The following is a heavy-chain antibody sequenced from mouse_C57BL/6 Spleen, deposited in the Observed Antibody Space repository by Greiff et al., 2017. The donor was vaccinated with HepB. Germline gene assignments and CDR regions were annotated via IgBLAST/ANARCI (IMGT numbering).Heavy chain of an antibody. V-gene: IGHV14-1*01. CDR1: GFNIKDYY. CDR2: IDPEDGDT. CDR3: SSTFLYYYAMDY. J-gene: IGHJ4*01. Sequence: EVKLMESGAELVRPGASVKLSCTASGFNIKDYYMHWVKQRPEQGLEWIGRIDPEDGDTEYAPKFQGKATMTADTSSNTAYLQLSSRTSEDTAVYYCSSTFLYYYAMDYWGQGTSVTVSS.